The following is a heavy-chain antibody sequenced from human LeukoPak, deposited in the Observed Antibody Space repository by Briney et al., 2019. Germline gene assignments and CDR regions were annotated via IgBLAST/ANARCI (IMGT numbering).Heavy chain of an antibody. CDR2: ITGSDIRT. D-gene: IGHD6-19*01. CDR1: GFTFSTNA. CDR3: AKDLGYSSGWYFGY. V-gene: IGHV3-23*01. J-gene: IGHJ4*02. Sequence: GGSLRLSCAASGFTFSTNAMSWVRQAPGKGLEWVSGITGSDIRTYNADSAEGRFTITRDNSKSALYLQMNNLRAEDTAVYYCAKDLGYSSGWYFGYWGQGTLVTVSS.